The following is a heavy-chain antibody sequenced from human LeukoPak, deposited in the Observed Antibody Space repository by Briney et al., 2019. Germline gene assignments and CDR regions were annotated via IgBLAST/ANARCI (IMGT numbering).Heavy chain of an antibody. CDR1: GYTFTGHY. D-gene: IGHD2-15*01. CDR3: ARDYGFYCSGGSCRGAFDY. CDR2: INPNSGGT. J-gene: IGHJ4*02. V-gene: IGHV1-2*02. Sequence: ASVKVSCKASGYTFTGHYMHWVRQAPGQGLEWMGWINPNSGGTNYAQEFQGRVTMTTDTSTSTAYMELRSLRSDDTAVYYCARDYGFYCSGGSCRGAFDYWGQGTLVTVSS.